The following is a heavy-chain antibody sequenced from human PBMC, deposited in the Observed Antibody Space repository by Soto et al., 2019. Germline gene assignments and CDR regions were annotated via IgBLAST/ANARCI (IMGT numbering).Heavy chain of an antibody. D-gene: IGHD4-17*01. CDR2: ISSSGSTI. CDR3: ARDHRLPYYYGMDV. V-gene: IGHV3-48*03. CDR1: GFTFSSYE. J-gene: IGHJ6*02. Sequence: PGGSLRLSCAASGFTFSSYEMNWVRQAPGKGLEWVSYISSSGSTIYYADSVKGRFTISRDNAKNSLYLQMNSLRAEDTAVYYCARDHRLPYYYGMDVWGQGTTVTVSS.